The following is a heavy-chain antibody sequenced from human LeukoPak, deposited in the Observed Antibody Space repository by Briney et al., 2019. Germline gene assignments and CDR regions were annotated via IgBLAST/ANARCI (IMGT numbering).Heavy chain of an antibody. V-gene: IGHV3-30*18. D-gene: IGHD2-2*01. CDR1: GFTFSSYG. Sequence: GGSLRLSCAASGFTFSSYGMHWVRQAPGKGLEWVAVISYDGSNKYYADSVKGRFTISRDNSKNTLYLQMNSLRAEDTAVYYCAKDQLLISYAIDYWGQGTLVTVSS. CDR3: AKDQLLISYAIDY. J-gene: IGHJ4*02. CDR2: ISYDGSNK.